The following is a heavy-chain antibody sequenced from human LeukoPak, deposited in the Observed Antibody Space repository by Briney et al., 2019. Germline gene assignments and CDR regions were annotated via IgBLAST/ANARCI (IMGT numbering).Heavy chain of an antibody. D-gene: IGHD6-19*01. CDR3: AREGSGWYSFHYGMDV. CDR1: GFTFSSYG. Sequence: GGSLRLSCAASGFTFSSYGMHWVRQAPGKGLELVAVIWYDGSNKYYADSVKGRFTISRDNSKNTLYLQMNSLRVEDTAVYYCAREGSGWYSFHYGMDVWGKGTTVTVSS. J-gene: IGHJ6*04. CDR2: IWYDGSNK. V-gene: IGHV3-33*01.